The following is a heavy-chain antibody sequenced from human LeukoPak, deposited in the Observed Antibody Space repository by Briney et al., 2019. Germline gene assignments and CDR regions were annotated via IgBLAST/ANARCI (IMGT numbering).Heavy chain of an antibody. V-gene: IGHV3-74*01. Sequence: PGGSLRLSCAASGFTFSSYWMHWVRQAPGKGLVWVSRINSDGSSTSYADSVKGRFTISRDNAKDTLYLQMNSLRAEDTAVYYCGSDDYDSSGYCYKEWGQGTLVTVSS. J-gene: IGHJ4*02. D-gene: IGHD3-22*01. CDR1: GFTFSSYW. CDR2: INSDGSST. CDR3: GSDDYDSSGYCYKE.